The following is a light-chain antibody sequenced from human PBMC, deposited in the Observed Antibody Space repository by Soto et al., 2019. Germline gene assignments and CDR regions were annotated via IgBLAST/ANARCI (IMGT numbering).Light chain of an antibody. V-gene: IGLV4-69*01. Sequence: QPVLTQSPSASASLGASVKLTCTLSSGHSSYAIAWHQQQPEKGPRYLTNLNSDGSHNKGDGIPDRFSGSSSGAERYLTISSLQSEDEADYYCQTWGTGINWVFGGGTKLTVL. J-gene: IGLJ3*02. CDR3: QTWGTGINWV. CDR1: SGHSSYA. CDR2: LNSDGSH.